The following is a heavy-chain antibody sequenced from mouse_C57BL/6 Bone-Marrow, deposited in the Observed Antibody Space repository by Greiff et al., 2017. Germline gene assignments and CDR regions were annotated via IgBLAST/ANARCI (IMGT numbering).Heavy chain of an antibody. J-gene: IGHJ2*01. V-gene: IGHV5-9-1*02. CDR3: TRDLDGSSSFDY. D-gene: IGHD1-1*01. CDR1: GFTFSSYA. CDR2: ISSGGDYI. Sequence: EVQLVESGEGLVKPGGSLKLSCAASGFTFSSYAMSWVRQTPEKRLEWVAYISSGGDYIYYADTVKGRFTISRDNARNTLYLQMSSLKSEDTAMYYCTRDLDGSSSFDYWGQGTTLTVSS.